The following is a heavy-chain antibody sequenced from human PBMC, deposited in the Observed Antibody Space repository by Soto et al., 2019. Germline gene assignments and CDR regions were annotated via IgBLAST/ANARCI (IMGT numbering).Heavy chain of an antibody. J-gene: IGHJ4*02. CDR2: ISGSGGST. D-gene: IGHD3-3*01. Sequence: PGGSLRLSCAASGFTFSSYAMSWVRQAPGKGLEWVSAISGSGGSTYYADSVKGRFTVSRDNSKNTLYLQMNSLRAEDTAVYYCAKPPSLQYDFWSGHRFGGQGTLVNVSS. CDR3: AKPPSLQYDFWSGHRF. V-gene: IGHV3-23*01. CDR1: GFTFSSYA.